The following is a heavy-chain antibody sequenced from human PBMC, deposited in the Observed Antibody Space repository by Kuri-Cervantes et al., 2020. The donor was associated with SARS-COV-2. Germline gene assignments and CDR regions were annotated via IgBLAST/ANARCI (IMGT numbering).Heavy chain of an antibody. CDR2: INPNSGGT. J-gene: IGHJ6*02. V-gene: IGHV1-2*04. Sequence: ASVKVSCKASGYTFTDYYMHWVRQAPGQGLEWMGWINPNSGGTNYAQKFQGWVAMTRDTSLSTVYMELSRLRSGDTALYYCARASVRGIIITYHSYGMDVWGQGTTVTVSS. D-gene: IGHD3-10*01. CDR3: ARASVRGIIITYHSYGMDV. CDR1: GYTFTDYY.